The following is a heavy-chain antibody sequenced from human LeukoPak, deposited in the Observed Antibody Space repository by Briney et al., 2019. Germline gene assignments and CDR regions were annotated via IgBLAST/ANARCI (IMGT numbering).Heavy chain of an antibody. D-gene: IGHD3-22*01. CDR3: AKSTMIVVVDSAY. CDR2: ISYDGSNK. J-gene: IGHJ4*02. Sequence: GGSLRLSCAASGFTFSSYGMHWVRQAPGKGLEWVAVISYDGSNKYYADSVKGRFTISRDNSKNTLYLQMNSLRAEDTAVYYCAKSTMIVVVDSAYWGQGTPVTVSS. V-gene: IGHV3-30*18. CDR1: GFTFSSYG.